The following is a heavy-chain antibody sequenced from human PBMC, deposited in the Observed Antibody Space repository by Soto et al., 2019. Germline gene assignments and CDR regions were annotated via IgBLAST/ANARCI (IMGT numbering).Heavy chain of an antibody. V-gene: IGHV3-33*01. D-gene: IGHD1-20*01. CDR3: AREGVPINWNDLSPIDY. J-gene: IGHJ4*02. Sequence: PGGSLRLSCAASGFTFSGYGMHWVRQAPGKGLEWVAVIWYDGSNKYYADSVKGRFTISRDNSKNTLYLQMNSLRAEDTAVYYCAREGVPINWNDLSPIDYWGQGTLVTVSS. CDR2: IWYDGSNK. CDR1: GFTFSGYG.